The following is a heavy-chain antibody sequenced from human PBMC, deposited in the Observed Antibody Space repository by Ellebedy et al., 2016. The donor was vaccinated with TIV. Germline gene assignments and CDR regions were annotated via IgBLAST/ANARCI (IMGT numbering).Heavy chain of an antibody. CDR3: ARGPLSDYGPPFDY. V-gene: IGHV4-59*12. D-gene: IGHD4-17*01. Sequence: SETLSLXXTVSGGSISSYYWSWIRQPPGKGLEWIGYIYYSGSTNYNPSLKSRVTISVDTSKNQFSLKLSSVTAADTAVYYCARGPLSDYGPPFDYWGQGTLVTVSS. CDR1: GGSISSYY. J-gene: IGHJ4*02. CDR2: IYYSGST.